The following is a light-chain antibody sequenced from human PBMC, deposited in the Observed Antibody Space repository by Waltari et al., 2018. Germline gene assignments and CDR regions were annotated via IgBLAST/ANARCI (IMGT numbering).Light chain of an antibody. J-gene: IGLJ2*01. CDR3: HSRDASGVGGS. Sequence: SSELTQDPAVSVAMGQTVTITCQGNGPRSYYASWYQQRAGQAPILIIYDKNNRPSGVPDRFAGSNSDNTAALTITGAQAEDEASYYCHSRDASGVGGSFGGGTKLTVL. CDR2: DKN. CDR1: GPRSYY. V-gene: IGLV3-19*01.